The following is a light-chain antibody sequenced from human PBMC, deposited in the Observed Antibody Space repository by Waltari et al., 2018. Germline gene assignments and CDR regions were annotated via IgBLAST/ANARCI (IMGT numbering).Light chain of an antibody. CDR1: RGHSSNI. CDR3: ETGGHGTWV. J-gene: IGLJ3*02. Sequence: QLVLTQSPSASASLGASVKLTCTLSRGHSSNIIASPQQQPGKGPRYLMQVNSAGSHRKGDEIPDRFSGSSSGAERYLTISSLQSEDEADYYCETGGHGTWVFGGGTKLTVL. V-gene: IGLV4-69*01. CDR2: VNSAGSH.